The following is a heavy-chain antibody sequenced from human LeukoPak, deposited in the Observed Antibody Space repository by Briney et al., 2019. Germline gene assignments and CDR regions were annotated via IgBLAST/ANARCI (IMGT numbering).Heavy chain of an antibody. CDR1: GFTFKTYA. J-gene: IGHJ4*02. D-gene: IGHD3-22*01. Sequence: GGSLRLSCAASGFTFKTYAMFWVRQAPDKGLEWVAVISYDGNNKYYADSVKGRFTISRDNSKNTLYLQTNSLRSEDTAVYYCARILDSTGWILANWGQGTLVTVSS. V-gene: IGHV3-30*01. CDR3: ARILDSTGWILAN. CDR2: ISYDGNNK.